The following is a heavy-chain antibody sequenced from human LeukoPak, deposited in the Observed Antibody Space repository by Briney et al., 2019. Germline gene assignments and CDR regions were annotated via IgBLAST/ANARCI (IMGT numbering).Heavy chain of an antibody. J-gene: IGHJ3*02. CDR1: GYTFTGYY. V-gene: IGHV1-2*02. Sequence: ASVKVSCKASGYTFTGYYMHWVRQAPGQGLEWMGWINPNSGGTNYAQKFQGRVTMTRDTSISTAYMELSRLRSDDTAVYYCASSRGELLLPEGDAFDIWGQGTMDTVSS. CDR3: ASSRGELLLPEGDAFDI. D-gene: IGHD2-21*02. CDR2: INPNSGGT.